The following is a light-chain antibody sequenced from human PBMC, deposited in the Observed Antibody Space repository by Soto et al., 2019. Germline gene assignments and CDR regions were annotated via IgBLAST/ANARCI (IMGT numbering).Light chain of an antibody. Sequence: DIQMTQSPSSLSASVGDTVTITCRASQGISNYLGWYQQKPGKVPKLLINAASTLQSGVPSRFSGSGSGTVFTLTISILQPEYVATYYCQKYNTAPLTFGGWTKVEIK. CDR3: QKYNTAPLT. V-gene: IGKV1-27*01. CDR1: QGISNY. J-gene: IGKJ4*01. CDR2: AAS.